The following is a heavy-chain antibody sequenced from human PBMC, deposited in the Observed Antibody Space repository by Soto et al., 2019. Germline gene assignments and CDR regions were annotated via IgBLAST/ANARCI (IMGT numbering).Heavy chain of an antibody. D-gene: IGHD3-16*01. CDR3: AIMEPFNGFGGHNYLFAC. J-gene: IGHJ4*01. CDR2: IYYGGST. CDR1: GGSITSSRYY. Sequence: SETLSLTCTVSGGSITSSRYYWAWIRQPPGKGLEWIGTIYYGGSTYYNASLKSRVTISVDTSKNQFSLKLSSVTAADTAVFFFAIMEPFNGFGGHNYLFACRAQGTLDTVS. V-gene: IGHV4-39*01.